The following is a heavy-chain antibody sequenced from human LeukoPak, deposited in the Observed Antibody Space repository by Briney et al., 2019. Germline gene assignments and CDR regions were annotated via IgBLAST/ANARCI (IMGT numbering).Heavy chain of an antibody. V-gene: IGHV3-21*06. D-gene: IGHD2-21*02. CDR3: ARPSYCGVDCYYAFDF. J-gene: IGHJ3*01. CDR2: ISSSSSYI. CDR1: GFTFSSYS. Sequence: GGSLRLSCAASGFTFSSYSMNWVRQAPGKGLEWVSSISSSSSYIYYADSVKGRFTISRDNAKNSLYLQVNSLRGEDTAVYYCARPSYCGVDCYYAFDFWGQGTMVTVSS.